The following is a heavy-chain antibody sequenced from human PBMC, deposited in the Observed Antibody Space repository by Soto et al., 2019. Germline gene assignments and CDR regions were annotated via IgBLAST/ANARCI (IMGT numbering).Heavy chain of an antibody. J-gene: IGHJ4*02. CDR1: GGSFRDYY. V-gene: IGHV4-34*01. Sequence: ADTQSLTYAVYGGSFRDYYWTRIRKTPGKGLEWIGEINHSGSTNCNPSLKSRVTISVDTSKNQFSLKLSSVTAADTAVYYCARASNKRGYSYGPDYWGQGTLVTVSS. CDR3: ARASNKRGYSYGPDY. CDR2: INHSGST. D-gene: IGHD5-18*01.